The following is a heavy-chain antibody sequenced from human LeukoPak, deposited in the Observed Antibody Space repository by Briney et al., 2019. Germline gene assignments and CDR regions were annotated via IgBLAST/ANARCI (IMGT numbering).Heavy chain of an antibody. Sequence: PSETLSLTCAVYGGSFSGYYWSWIRQPPGKGLEWIGEINHSGSTNYNPSLKSRVTISVDTSKNQFSLKLSSVTAADTAVYYCARQPLGRVWFGELLLGPWFDYWGQGTLVTVSS. CDR2: INHSGST. CDR1: GGSFSGYY. D-gene: IGHD3-10*01. CDR3: ARQPLGRVWFGELLLGPWFDY. V-gene: IGHV4-34*01. J-gene: IGHJ4*02.